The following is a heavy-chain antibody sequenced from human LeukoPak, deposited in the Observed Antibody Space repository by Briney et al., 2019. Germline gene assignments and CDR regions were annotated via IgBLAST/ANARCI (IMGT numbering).Heavy chain of an antibody. D-gene: IGHD3-22*01. CDR3: ARDGGSYYYDGSGYFDC. V-gene: IGHV4-59*01. CDR2: ISSSGST. CDR1: GASISSYY. J-gene: IGHJ4*02. Sequence: SETLSLTCTVSGASISSYYWSWIRQPPGKGLEWIGYISSSGSTNYNPSLKSRLTISVDTSKNQISLKLRSVTAADTAIYYCARDGGSYYYDGSGYFDCWGQGTLVTVSS.